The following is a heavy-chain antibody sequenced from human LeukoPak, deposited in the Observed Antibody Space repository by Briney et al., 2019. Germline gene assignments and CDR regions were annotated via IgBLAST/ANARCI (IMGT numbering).Heavy chain of an antibody. CDR2: IYNSGST. V-gene: IGHV4-59*01. Sequence: SETLSLTCTVLDGSISIYYWSWIRQPPGKGLEWIGYIYNSGSTNYNPSLKSRVTISADTSKNQFSLKLTSVTAADTAMYYCVRDRELTYWSQGTLVTVSS. CDR1: DGSISIYY. D-gene: IGHD5-24*01. J-gene: IGHJ4*02. CDR3: VRDRELTY.